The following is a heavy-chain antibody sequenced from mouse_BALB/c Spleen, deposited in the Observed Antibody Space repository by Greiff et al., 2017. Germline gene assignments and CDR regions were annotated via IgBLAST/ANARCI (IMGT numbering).Heavy chain of an antibody. CDR1: GFTFSSYG. V-gene: IGHV5-6*01. Sequence: EVHLVESGGDLVKPGGSLKLSCAASGFTFSSYGMSWVRQTPDKRLEWVATISSGGSYTYYPDSVKGRFTISRDNAKNTLYLQMSSLKSEDTAMYYCARKYGNYFDYWGQGTTLTVSS. CDR3: ARKYGNYFDY. CDR2: ISSGGSYT. D-gene: IGHD2-10*02. J-gene: IGHJ2*01.